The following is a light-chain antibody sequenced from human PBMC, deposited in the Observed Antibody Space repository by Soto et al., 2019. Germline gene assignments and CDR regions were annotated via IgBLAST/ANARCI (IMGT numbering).Light chain of an antibody. Sequence: EIVMTQSPATLSVSPGERATLSCRASQSVSSNLAWYQQKPGQAPRLLIYGESRRATGIPDRFSGSGSGTDFTLAIRRLEPEDSAVYYCQQYGGSPPITFGQGTRLEIK. CDR3: QQYGGSPPIT. V-gene: IGKV3-20*01. CDR1: QSVSSN. CDR2: GES. J-gene: IGKJ5*01.